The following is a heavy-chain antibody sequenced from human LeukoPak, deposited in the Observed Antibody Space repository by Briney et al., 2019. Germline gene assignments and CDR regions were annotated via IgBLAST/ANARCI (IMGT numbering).Heavy chain of an antibody. V-gene: IGHV3-66*01. Sequence: GGSLRLSCAASGITFSGSGMSWVRQAPGKGLEWVSVIYSGGSTYYADSVKGRFTISRDNSKNTLYLQMNSLRAEDTAVYYCAELGITMIGGVWGKGTTVTISS. J-gene: IGHJ6*04. CDR2: IYSGGST. CDR3: AELGITMIGGV. D-gene: IGHD3-10*02. CDR1: GITFSGSG.